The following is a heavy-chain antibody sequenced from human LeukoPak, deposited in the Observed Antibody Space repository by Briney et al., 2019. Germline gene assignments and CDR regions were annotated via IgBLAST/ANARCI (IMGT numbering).Heavy chain of an antibody. V-gene: IGHV3-21*01. CDR2: ISSSSSYI. D-gene: IGHD3-3*01. J-gene: IGHJ6*02. CDR3: ARVPYDFWSGRYYGMDV. CDR1: GFTFSSYS. Sequence: GGSLRLSCAGSGFTFSSYSMNWVRQAPGKGLEWVSSISSSSSYIYYADSVKGRFTISRDNAKNSLYLQMNSLRAEDTAVYYCARVPYDFWSGRYYGMDVWGQGTTVTVSS.